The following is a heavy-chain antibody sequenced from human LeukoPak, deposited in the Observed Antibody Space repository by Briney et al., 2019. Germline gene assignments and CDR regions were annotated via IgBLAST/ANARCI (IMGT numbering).Heavy chain of an antibody. J-gene: IGHJ4*02. D-gene: IGHD5-18*01. V-gene: IGHV3-30*02. CDR2: IRYGGGHK. CDR3: AKEASRGSSFAYTPIEKPYYLDY. Sequence: GGSLGLSCAASGFTFSSSGMHWVRQAPGKGLEWVAFIRYGGGHKYYADSVKGRFTISRDNSKNTLFLQMNSLRAEDTAVYYCAKEASRGSSFAYTPIEKPYYLDYWGQGTLVTVSA. CDR1: GFTFSSSG.